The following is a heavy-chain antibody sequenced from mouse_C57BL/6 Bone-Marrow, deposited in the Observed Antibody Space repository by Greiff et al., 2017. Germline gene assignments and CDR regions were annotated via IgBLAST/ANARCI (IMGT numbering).Heavy chain of an antibody. V-gene: IGHV1-64*01. CDR3: ARSPVYYGSSYWYFDV. D-gene: IGHD1-1*01. CDR2: IHPNSGST. Sequence: QFQRQHPVAELVKPGASVKLSCKASGYTFTSYWMHWVQQRPGQGLEWLGMIHPNSGSTNYNEKLKSKVTLTVAKSSSTDFMHLSSLTSEDSAVYYCARSPVYYGSSYWYFDVWGTGTTVTVSS. J-gene: IGHJ1*03. CDR1: GYTFTSYW.